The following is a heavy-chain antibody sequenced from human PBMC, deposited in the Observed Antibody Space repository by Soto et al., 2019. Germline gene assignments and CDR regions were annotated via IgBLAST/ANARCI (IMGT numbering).Heavy chain of an antibody. V-gene: IGHV1-3*01. CDR3: ARGDYHDRNDCYPLAY. CDR2: INAGNGNT. Sequence: GASVKVSCKASGYTFTSYVIHWVRQAPGQRLEWMGWINAGNGNTKYSQKFQGRVTIARNTSASTGYMELSSMRSEDTAVYYCARGDYHDRNDCYPLAYWGQGALVTVSS. J-gene: IGHJ4*02. D-gene: IGHD3-22*01. CDR1: GYTFTSYV.